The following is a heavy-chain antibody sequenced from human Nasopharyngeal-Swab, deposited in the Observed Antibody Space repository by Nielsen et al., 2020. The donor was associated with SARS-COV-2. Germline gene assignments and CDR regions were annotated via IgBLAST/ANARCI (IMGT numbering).Heavy chain of an antibody. CDR1: GGSISSYY. D-gene: IGHD3-3*01. Sequence: SETLSLTCTVSGGSISSYYWSWIRQPAGKGLEWIGRIYTSGSTNYNPSLKSRVTMSVDPSKNQFSLKLSSVTAADTAVYYCARNPMDYYDFWSGYYYNWFDPWGQGTLVTVSS. CDR2: IYTSGST. CDR3: ARNPMDYYDFWSGYYYNWFDP. J-gene: IGHJ5*02. V-gene: IGHV4-4*07.